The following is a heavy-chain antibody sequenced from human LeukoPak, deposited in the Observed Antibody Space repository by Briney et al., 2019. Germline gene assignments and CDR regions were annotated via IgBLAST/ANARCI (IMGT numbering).Heavy chain of an antibody. CDR2: INPNSGGT. CDR3: ARGMDYDFWSGYSSYYYYGMDV. CDR1: GYTFTVYY. V-gene: IGHV1-2*06. J-gene: IGHJ6*02. D-gene: IGHD3-3*01. Sequence: ASVKVSCKASGYTFTVYYMHWVRQAPGQGLEWMGRINPNSGGTNYAQKFQGRVTMTRDTSISTAYMELSRLRSDDTAVYYCARGMDYDFWSGYSSYYYYGMDVWGQGTTVTVSS.